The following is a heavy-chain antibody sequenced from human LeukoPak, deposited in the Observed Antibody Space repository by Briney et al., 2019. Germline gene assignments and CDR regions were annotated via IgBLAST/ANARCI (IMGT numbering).Heavy chain of an antibody. Sequence: SETLSLTCTVSGRSISSRSYYWGWIRQPPGKGLEWIGSIYYSGSTYYNPSLKSRVTISVDTSKNQFSLKLSSVTAADTAVYYCARPPQAIAAARTFDYWGQGTLVTVSS. J-gene: IGHJ4*02. CDR1: GRSISSRSYY. D-gene: IGHD6-13*01. CDR3: ARPPQAIAAARTFDY. V-gene: IGHV4-39*01. CDR2: IYYSGST.